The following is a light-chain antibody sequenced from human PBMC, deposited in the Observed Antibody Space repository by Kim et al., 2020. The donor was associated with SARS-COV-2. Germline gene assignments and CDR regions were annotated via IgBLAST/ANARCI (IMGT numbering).Light chain of an antibody. Sequence: EIVLTQSPATLSLSPGERATLSCRASQSISTYVVWYQQKSGQAPRLLINDASDRATGIPARFSGSGSGTDFTLTISSLEPEDLAVYYCQQRVKWPRTFGGGTKVEIK. J-gene: IGKJ4*01. V-gene: IGKV3-11*01. CDR1: QSISTY. CDR2: DAS. CDR3: QQRVKWPRT.